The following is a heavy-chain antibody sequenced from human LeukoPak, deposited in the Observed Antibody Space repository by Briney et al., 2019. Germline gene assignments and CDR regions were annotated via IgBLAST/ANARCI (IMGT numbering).Heavy chain of an antibody. CDR3: AREQWLALDY. CDR2: INPSGGST. J-gene: IGHJ4*02. CDR1: GYTFNGYY. Sequence: ASEKVSCKASGYTFNGYYMHWVRQTPGQRLEWMGIINPSGGSTSYAQKFQGRVTMTRDTSTSTVYMELSSLRSEDTAVYYCAREQWLALDYWGQGTLVTGSS. D-gene: IGHD6-19*01. V-gene: IGHV1-46*02.